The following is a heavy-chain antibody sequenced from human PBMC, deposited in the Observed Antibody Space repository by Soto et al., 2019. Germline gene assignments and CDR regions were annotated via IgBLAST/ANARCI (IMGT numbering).Heavy chain of an antibody. Sequence: PGGSLRLSCAASGFTFSSYAMHWVRQAPGKGLEWVAVISYDGSNKYYADSVKGRFTISRDNSKNTLYLQMNSLRAEDTAVYYCARGSPSIAAAGTGIDYWGQGTLVTVSS. CDR1: GFTFSSYA. D-gene: IGHD6-13*01. V-gene: IGHV3-30-3*01. J-gene: IGHJ4*02. CDR3: ARGSPSIAAAGTGIDY. CDR2: ISYDGSNK.